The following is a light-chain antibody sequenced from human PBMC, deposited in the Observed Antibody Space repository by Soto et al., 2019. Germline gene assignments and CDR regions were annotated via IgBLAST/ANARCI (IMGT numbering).Light chain of an antibody. CDR3: QQYGGSPIT. Sequence: IVLTQSPGTLSLSPGERVTLSWRASQSVTTRLAWYQHKPGQAPTLLMSGASNRASGVPVRFSGSGSGTDFTLTITRLEPEDFALYYCQQYGGSPITFGLGTRLEIK. CDR1: QSVTTR. CDR2: GAS. V-gene: IGKV3-20*01. J-gene: IGKJ5*01.